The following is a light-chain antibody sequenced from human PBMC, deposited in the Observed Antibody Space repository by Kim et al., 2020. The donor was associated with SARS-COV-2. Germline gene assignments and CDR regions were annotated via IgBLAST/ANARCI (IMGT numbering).Light chain of an antibody. CDR3: MQALHAYT. CDR2: LGS. J-gene: IGKJ2*01. Sequence: DIMMTQSPLSLPVTPGEPASISCRSSQSLLYSNGYNYLDWYLQKPGQSPQLLIYLGSNRASGVPDRFSGSGSGTDFTLKISRVEAEDVGVYYCMQALHAYTFGQGTKLEI. V-gene: IGKV2-28*01. CDR1: QSLLYSNGYNY.